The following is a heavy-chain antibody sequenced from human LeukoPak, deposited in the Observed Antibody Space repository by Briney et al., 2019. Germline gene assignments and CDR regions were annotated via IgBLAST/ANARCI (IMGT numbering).Heavy chain of an antibody. CDR1: GFTFSSYA. Sequence: GGSLRLSCAASGFTFSSYAMSWVRQAPGKGLEWVSTISGSGGSTYYADSVKGRFTISRDNSKNTLYLQMNSLRAEDTAVYYCAKGFYYDSSGYYYKTPFDYWGQGTLVTVSS. V-gene: IGHV3-23*01. D-gene: IGHD3-22*01. CDR2: ISGSGGST. J-gene: IGHJ4*02. CDR3: AKGFYYDSSGYYYKTPFDY.